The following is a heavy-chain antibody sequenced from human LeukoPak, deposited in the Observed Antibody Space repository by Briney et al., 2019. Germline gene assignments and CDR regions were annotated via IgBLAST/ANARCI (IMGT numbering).Heavy chain of an antibody. J-gene: IGHJ4*02. D-gene: IGHD1-7*01. CDR1: GFTFSSYT. CDR3: ARVKITGTTGFDY. V-gene: IGHV3-21*01. Sequence: GGSLRLSCVASGFTFSSYTMNWVRQAPGRGLEWVSSISSSSSYIYYADSVKGRFTISRDNAKNSLYLQMNSLRAEDTAVYYCARVKITGTTGFDYWGQGTLVTVSS. CDR2: ISSSSSYI.